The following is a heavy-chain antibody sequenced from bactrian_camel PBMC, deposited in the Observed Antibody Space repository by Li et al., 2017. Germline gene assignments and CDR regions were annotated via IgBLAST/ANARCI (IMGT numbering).Heavy chain of an antibody. J-gene: IGHJ4*01. Sequence: HVQLVESGGGSVQAGGSLRLSCEASGKVFSSNSYCIAWFRETPGKEREGIAALDHEGSRGYIDSVKGRFTISKDSERNTLYLQMNNLTPEDTAMYYCAAKYSRPAGTRDPLNRFLYDLWGQGTQVTVS. CDR3: AAKYSRPAGTRDPLNRFLYDL. D-gene: IGHD3*01. CDR2: LDHEGSR. CDR1: GKVFSSNS. V-gene: IGHV3S53*01.